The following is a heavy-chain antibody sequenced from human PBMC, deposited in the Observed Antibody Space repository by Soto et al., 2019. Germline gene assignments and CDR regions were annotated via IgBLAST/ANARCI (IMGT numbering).Heavy chain of an antibody. CDR2: IGADNGDT. D-gene: IGHD1-1*01. V-gene: IGHV1-18*01. CDR3: ARDWKGAEGFDP. CDR1: GYTFSTYG. J-gene: IGHJ5*02. Sequence: QVQLVQSGAEVKKPGASVKVSCKASGYTFSTYGFSWVRQAPGQGLEWMGWIGADNGDTNYAQNFQGRVTMTTDTSTTTCYMELRSLISDDSAVYFCARDWKGAEGFDPWGQGTLVTVSS.